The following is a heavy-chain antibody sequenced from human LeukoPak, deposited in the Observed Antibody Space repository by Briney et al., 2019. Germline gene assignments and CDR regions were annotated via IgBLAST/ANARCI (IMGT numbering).Heavy chain of an antibody. V-gene: IGHV3-23*01. CDR1: GFTFSSYA. CDR2: ISGSGGSI. D-gene: IGHD2-15*01. Sequence: PGGSLRLSCAASGFTFSSYAMSWVRQAPGKGLEWVSGISGSGGSIYYADSVKGRLTISRDNSKNTLYLQMNSLRAEDTAVHYCAKCSGGTCYSSLDYWGQGTLVTVSS. CDR3: AKCSGGTCYSSLDY. J-gene: IGHJ4*02.